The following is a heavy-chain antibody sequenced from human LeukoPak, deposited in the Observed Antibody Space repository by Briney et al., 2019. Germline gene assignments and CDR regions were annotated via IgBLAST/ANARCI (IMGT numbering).Heavy chain of an antibody. J-gene: IGHJ4*02. V-gene: IGHV4-59*04. CDR1: GGSISSYY. CDR2: IYYSGST. Sequence: SETLSLTCTVSGGSISSYYWSWIRQPPGKGLEWIGYIYYSGSTYYNPSLKSRVTIPVDTSKNQFSLKLSSVTAADTAVYYCARRGYYDSSGPIDYWGQGTLVTVSS. D-gene: IGHD3-22*01. CDR3: ARRGYYDSSGPIDY.